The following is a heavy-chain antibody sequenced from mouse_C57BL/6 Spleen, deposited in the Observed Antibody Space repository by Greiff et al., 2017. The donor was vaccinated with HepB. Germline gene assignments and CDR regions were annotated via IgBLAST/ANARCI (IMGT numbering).Heavy chain of an antibody. D-gene: IGHD1-1*01. Sequence: EVKLMESGPVLVKPGASVKMSCKASGYTFTDYYMNWVKQSHGKSLEWIGVINPYNGGTSYNQKFKGKATLTVDKSSSTAYMELNSLTSEDSAVYYCARGYYGSSEDYWGQGTTLTVSS. J-gene: IGHJ2*01. CDR1: GYTFTDYY. CDR2: INPYNGGT. CDR3: ARGYYGSSEDY. V-gene: IGHV1-19*01.